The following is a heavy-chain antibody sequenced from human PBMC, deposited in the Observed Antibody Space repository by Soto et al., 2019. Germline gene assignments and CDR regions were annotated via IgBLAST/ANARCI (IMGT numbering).Heavy chain of an antibody. CDR2: VNPNSGNT. Sequence: GASVKVSCKASGYTFTSYDINWVRQATGQGLEWMGWVNPNSGNTGYAQKFQGRVTMTRNTSISTAYMELSSLRSEDTAVYYCARDDVLCDGGRCSGIPLDVWGKGTTVSVSS. CDR3: ARDDVLCDGGRCSGIPLDV. D-gene: IGHD2-15*01. V-gene: IGHV1-8*01. J-gene: IGHJ6*04. CDR1: GYTFTSYD.